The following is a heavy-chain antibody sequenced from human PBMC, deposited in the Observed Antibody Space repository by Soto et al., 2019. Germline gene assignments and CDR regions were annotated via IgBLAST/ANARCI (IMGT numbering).Heavy chain of an antibody. V-gene: IGHV1-45*02. Sequence: QMQLVQSEAEVKKTGSSVTVSCKALGNTFTYRYLHWVRQAPGQALECMGWITPFSGDVHYAQKFQERVPITRDRSINTAYMQMSSLRSEDTAMYFCAGGGAGSGPFTWELPDHWGQGTLVTVSS. CDR3: AGGGAGSGPFTWELPDH. CDR2: ITPFSGDV. CDR1: GNTFTYRY. J-gene: IGHJ4*02. D-gene: IGHD1-26*01.